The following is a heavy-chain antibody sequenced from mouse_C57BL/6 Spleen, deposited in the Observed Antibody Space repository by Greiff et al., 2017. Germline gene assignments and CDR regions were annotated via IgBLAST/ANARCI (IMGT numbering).Heavy chain of an antibody. CDR1: GYSITSGYY. J-gene: IGHJ3*01. D-gene: IGHD2-5*01. Sequence: ESGPGLVKPSQSLSLTCSVTGYSITSGYYWNWIRQFPGNKLEWMGYISYDGSNNYNPSLKNRISITRDTSKNQFFLKLNSVTTEDTATYYCARDQSNYAWFAYWGQGTLVTVSA. V-gene: IGHV3-6*01. CDR3: ARDQSNYAWFAY. CDR2: ISYDGSN.